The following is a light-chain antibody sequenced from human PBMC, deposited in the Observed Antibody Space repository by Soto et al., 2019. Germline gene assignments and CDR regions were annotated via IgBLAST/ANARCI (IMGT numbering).Light chain of an antibody. CDR1: NSNVGAYDH. CDR3: CSFTVTNTYV. CDR2: NVN. Sequence: QSALTQPASVSASPGQSITISCTGTNSNVGAYDHVSWYQQHPGKAPKLLIYNVNNRPSGISHRFSGSKSGNTASLPISGLQTEDEGDYYCCSFTVTNTYVFGTGTKVTVL. J-gene: IGLJ1*01. V-gene: IGLV2-14*01.